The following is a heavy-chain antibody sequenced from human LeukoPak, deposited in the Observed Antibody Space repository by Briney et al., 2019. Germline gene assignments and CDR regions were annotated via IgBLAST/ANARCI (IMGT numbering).Heavy chain of an antibody. V-gene: IGHV1-69*05. CDR2: IIPIFGTA. J-gene: IGHJ4*02. CDR1: GGTFSSYA. CDR3: ARQYSSGWYYFDY. Sequence: SVKVSCKASGGTFSSYAISWVRQAPGQGLEWMGGIIPIFGTANYAQKFQGRVTITTDESTSTAYMELSSLRSDDTAVYYCARQYSSGWYYFDYWGQGTLATVSS. D-gene: IGHD6-19*01.